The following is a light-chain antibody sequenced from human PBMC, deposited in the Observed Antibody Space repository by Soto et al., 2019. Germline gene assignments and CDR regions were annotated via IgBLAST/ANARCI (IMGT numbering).Light chain of an antibody. CDR2: DAT. V-gene: IGKV1-5*01. J-gene: IGKJ2*01. Sequence: DIQMTQSPSTLSASVGDRVTITCRASQTISSSLVWYQHKSGKAPRLLIFDATTLQTGVPSRFSGRGFGTEFTLTIAGLQPDDFATYYCQQHNDYTAVTFGQGTKLEIK. CDR1: QTISSS. CDR3: QQHNDYTAVT.